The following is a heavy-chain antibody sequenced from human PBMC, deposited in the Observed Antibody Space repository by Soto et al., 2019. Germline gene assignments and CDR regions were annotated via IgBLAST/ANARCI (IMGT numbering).Heavy chain of an antibody. V-gene: IGHV1-18*01. CDR3: ARSGYGFGPYGY. CDR1: GYPFATYA. CDR2: ITPHNGNT. Sequence: QVQLEQSGAEVKQPGASVRVSCNASGYPFATYAISWVRQAPGQGLEWMAWITPHNGNTLYAQRLQGRVTVTTDTSTITAYMDLRGLRSDDTAVYYCARSGYGFGPYGYWGQGTLVTVSS. D-gene: IGHD5-18*01. J-gene: IGHJ4*02.